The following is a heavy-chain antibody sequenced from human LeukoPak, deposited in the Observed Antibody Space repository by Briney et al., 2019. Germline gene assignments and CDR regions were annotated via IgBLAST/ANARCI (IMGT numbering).Heavy chain of an antibody. V-gene: IGHV4-34*01. D-gene: IGHD2-2*01. CDR1: AGSFSGYY. CDR3: ARDRGCSSTSCSSNWFDP. J-gene: IGHJ5*02. Sequence: PSETLSLTCAVYAGSFSGYYWSWIRQPPGKGLEWIGEINHSGSTNYNPSLKSRVTISVDTSKNQFSLKLSSVTAADTAVYYCARDRGCSSTSCSSNWFDPWGQGTLVTVSS. CDR2: INHSGST.